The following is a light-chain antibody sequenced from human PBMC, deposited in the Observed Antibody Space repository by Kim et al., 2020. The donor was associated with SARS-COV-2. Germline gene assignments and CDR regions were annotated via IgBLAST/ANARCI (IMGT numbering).Light chain of an antibody. J-gene: IGLJ2*01. V-gene: IGLV3-19*01. CDR1: SLRSYY. CDR3: NSRDSSGNHVV. Sequence: SSELTQDPVVSVALGPTVRITCQGDSLRSYYASFYQQKPGQAPVLVIYGKNNRPSGIPDRFSGSSSGNTASLTITGAQAEDEADYYCNSRDSSGNHVVFG. CDR2: GKN.